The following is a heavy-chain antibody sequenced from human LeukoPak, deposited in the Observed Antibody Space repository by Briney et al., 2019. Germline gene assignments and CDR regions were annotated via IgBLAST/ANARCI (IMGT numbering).Heavy chain of an antibody. D-gene: IGHD3/OR15-3a*01. V-gene: IGHV4-34*01. CDR2: INHSGST. Sequence: SETLSLTCAVYGGSFSDYYWSWIRQPPGKGLEWIGEINHSGSTNYNPSLKSRVTISVDTSKNQFSLKLSSVTAADTAVYYCAREDLPSDSRAFDIWGQGTMVTVSS. J-gene: IGHJ3*02. CDR1: GGSFSDYY. CDR3: AREDLPSDSRAFDI.